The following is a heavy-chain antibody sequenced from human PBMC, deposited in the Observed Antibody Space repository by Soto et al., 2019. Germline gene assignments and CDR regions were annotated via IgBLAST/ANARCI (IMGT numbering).Heavy chain of an antibody. D-gene: IGHD3-10*01. Sequence: GGSLGLSCAASGFTFSSYAMSWVRQAPGKGLEWVSAISGSGGSTYYADSVKGRFTISRDNSKNTLYLQMNSLRAEDTAVYYCAKDQLNSITMVRAFDYWGQGTLVTVSS. CDR1: GFTFSSYA. CDR3: AKDQLNSITMVRAFDY. CDR2: ISGSGGST. J-gene: IGHJ4*02. V-gene: IGHV3-23*01.